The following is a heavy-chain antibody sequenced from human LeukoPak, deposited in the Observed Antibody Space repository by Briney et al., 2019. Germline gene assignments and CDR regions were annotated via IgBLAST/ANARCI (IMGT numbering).Heavy chain of an antibody. D-gene: IGHD4-17*01. CDR3: ARVMTTVTKAFDY. Sequence: GRSLRLSCAASGFTFSSYGMHWVRQAPGKGLEWVAVISYDGSNKYYADSVKGRFTISRDNSKNSLYLQMNSLRAEDTAVYYCARVMTTVTKAFDYWGQGTLVTVSS. CDR2: ISYDGSNK. CDR1: GFTFSSYG. J-gene: IGHJ4*02. V-gene: IGHV3-30*03.